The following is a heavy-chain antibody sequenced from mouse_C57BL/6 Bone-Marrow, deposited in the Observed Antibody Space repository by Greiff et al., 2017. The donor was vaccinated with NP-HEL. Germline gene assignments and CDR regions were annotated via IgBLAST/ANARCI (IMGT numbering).Heavy chain of an antibody. CDR3: ARMALYSNYVAY. Sequence: QVHVKQSGAELVKPGASVKLSCKASGYTFTSYWMHWVKQRPGQGLEWIGMIHPNSGSTNYNEKFKSKATLTVDKSSSTAYMQLSSLTSEDSAVYYCARMALYSNYVAYWGQGTLVTVSA. CDR1: GYTFTSYW. D-gene: IGHD2-5*01. J-gene: IGHJ3*01. CDR2: IHPNSGST. V-gene: IGHV1-64*01.